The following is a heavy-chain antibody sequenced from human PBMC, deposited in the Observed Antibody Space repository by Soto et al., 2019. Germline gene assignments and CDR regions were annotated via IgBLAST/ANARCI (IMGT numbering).Heavy chain of an antibody. CDR3: ARGAGGDPSLWSLYYYGMDV. CDR1: GGSISSYY. D-gene: IGHD3-16*01. V-gene: IGHV4-59*01. Sequence: LSLTCTVSGGSISSYYWSWIRQPPGKGLEWIGYIYYSGSTNYNPSLKSRVTISVDTSKNQFSLKLSSVTAADTAVYYCARGAGGDPSLWSLYYYGMDVWGQGTTVTVSS. CDR2: IYYSGST. J-gene: IGHJ6*02.